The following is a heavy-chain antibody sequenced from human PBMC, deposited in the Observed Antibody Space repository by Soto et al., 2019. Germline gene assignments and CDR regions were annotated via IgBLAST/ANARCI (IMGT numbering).Heavy chain of an antibody. J-gene: IGHJ4*02. CDR3: ARERGGYGLFDS. CDR2: IYPSGLP. Sequence: SETLSLTCTVSGGSISNAAYSWSWIRQPPGKGLEWIGYIYPSGLPFYNPSLRSRVTISIDRSNDQFSLNLKSVTAADTAVYYCARERGGYGLFDSWGQGTLVTVSS. CDR1: GGSISNAAYS. V-gene: IGHV4-30-2*01. D-gene: IGHD5-18*01.